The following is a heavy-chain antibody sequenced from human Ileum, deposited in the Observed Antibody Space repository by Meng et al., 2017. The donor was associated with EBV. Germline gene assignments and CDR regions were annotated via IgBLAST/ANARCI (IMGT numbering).Heavy chain of an antibody. CDR3: AHEEDWRIDY. V-gene: IGHV2-5*02. CDR1: GFSLNTSGVG. Sequence: QITLKESVPTLVKTTQTLTLTCIFSGFSLNTSGVGVGWIRQPPGKALEWLALVYWDDDKRYSPSLERRLTITKDTSKNQVVLTMTNMDPLDTATYYCAHEEDWRIDYWGQGTLVTVSS. CDR2: VYWDDDK. D-gene: IGHD3/OR15-3a*01. J-gene: IGHJ4*02.